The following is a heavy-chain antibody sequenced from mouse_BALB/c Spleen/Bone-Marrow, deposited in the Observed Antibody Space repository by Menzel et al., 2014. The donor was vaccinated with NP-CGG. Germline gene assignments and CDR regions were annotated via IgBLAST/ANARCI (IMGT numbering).Heavy chain of an antibody. CDR1: GFAFSGND. CDR2: ISSGGGRI. V-gene: IGHV5-12-1*01. D-gene: IGHD2-2*01. Sequence: EVMLVEFGGGLVKPGGSLKLSCAASGFAFSGNDMSWVRQIPVKRLEWVAYISSGGGRIYYPDTVKGRFTISRDNAKNTLYLQMNNLKSKDTAMYYCARQRGYAYAIDYWGQGTSVTVSS. J-gene: IGHJ4*01. CDR3: ARQRGYAYAIDY.